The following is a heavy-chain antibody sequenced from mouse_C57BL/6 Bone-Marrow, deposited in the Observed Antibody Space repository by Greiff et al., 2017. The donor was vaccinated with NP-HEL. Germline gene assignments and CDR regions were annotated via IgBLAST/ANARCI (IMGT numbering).Heavy chain of an antibody. V-gene: IGHV5-9-1*02. CDR1: GFTFSSYA. CDR3: TRGPSGDAMDY. Sequence: EVQGVESGEGLVKPGGSLKLSCAASGFTFSSYAMSWVRQTPEKRLEWVAYISSGGDYIYYADTVKGRFTISRDNARNTLYLQMSSLKSEDTAMYYCTRGPSGDAMDYWGQGTSVTVSS. J-gene: IGHJ4*01. CDR2: ISSGGDYI.